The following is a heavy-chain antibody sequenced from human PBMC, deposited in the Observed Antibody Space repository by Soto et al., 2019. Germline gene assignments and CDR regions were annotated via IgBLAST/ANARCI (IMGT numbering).Heavy chain of an antibody. CDR3: ARDLGSSYDY. Sequence: QVQLVESGGGVVQPGRSLRLSCAASGFTFSSYAMHWVRQAPGKGLEWVAVISYDGSNKYYADSVKGRFTISRDNSKNPLYLQMNSLRAEDTAVYYCARDLGSSYDYWGQGTLVTVSS. J-gene: IGHJ4*02. CDR1: GFTFSSYA. CDR2: ISYDGSNK. V-gene: IGHV3-30-3*01. D-gene: IGHD6-13*01.